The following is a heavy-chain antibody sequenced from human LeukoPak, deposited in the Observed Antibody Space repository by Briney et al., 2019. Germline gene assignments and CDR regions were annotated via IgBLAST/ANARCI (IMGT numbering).Heavy chain of an antibody. CDR2: ISYDGSDK. CDR3: AKTMGAIDHDY. V-gene: IGHV3-30*18. Sequence: GGSLRLSCAASGFTFSSYGMHWVRQAPGKGLEWVAVISYDGSDKYYADSVKGRFTISRDTSKNTLYLQTNSLRAEDTAVYYCAKTMGAIDHDYWGQGALVTVSS. CDR1: GFTFSSYG. D-gene: IGHD1-26*01. J-gene: IGHJ4*02.